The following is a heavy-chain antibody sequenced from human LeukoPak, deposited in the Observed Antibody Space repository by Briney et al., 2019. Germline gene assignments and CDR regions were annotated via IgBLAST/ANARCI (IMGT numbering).Heavy chain of an antibody. CDR2: ISYSGST. CDR1: GGSISPYY. J-gene: IGHJ6*03. D-gene: IGHD5-18*01. V-gene: IGHV4-59*01. Sequence: PSETLSLTCGVSGGSISPYYWNWIRQTSGKGLEWIGSISYSGSTRYNPSLESRVTMSVDTSKNHISLRLTSVTATDTAVYYCARAPERWYSYGSYTFYNMDVWGNGTTVTVSS. CDR3: ARAPERWYSYGSYTFYNMDV.